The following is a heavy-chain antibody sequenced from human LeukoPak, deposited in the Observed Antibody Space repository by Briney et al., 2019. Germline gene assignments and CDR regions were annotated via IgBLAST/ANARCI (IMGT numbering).Heavy chain of an antibody. V-gene: IGHV3-7*01. D-gene: IGHD6-13*01. CDR2: IKQDGSEK. CDR1: GGSFSGYY. CDR3: ARASAHSSSWYEGTEYFQH. J-gene: IGHJ1*01. Sequence: PSETLSLTCAVYGGSFSGYYWSWIRQPPGKGLEWVANIKQDGSEKYYVDSVKGRFTISRDNAKNSLYLQMNSLRAEDTAVYYCARASAHSSSWYEGTEYFQHWGQGTLVTVSS.